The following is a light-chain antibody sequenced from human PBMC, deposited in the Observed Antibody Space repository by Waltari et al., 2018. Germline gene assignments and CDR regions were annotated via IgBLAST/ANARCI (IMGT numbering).Light chain of an antibody. CDR1: QSVSTY. CDR3: QQYNNGPPWT. CDR2: GAS. J-gene: IGKJ1*01. V-gene: IGKV3-15*01. Sequence: IVMTQSPATLSVSPGESATLSCRASQSVSTYLAWYQQKPGQAPRLLISGASTRATGIPARFSGSGSGTEFTLTISSLQSEDFAFYYCQQYNNGPPWTFGQGTKVEIK.